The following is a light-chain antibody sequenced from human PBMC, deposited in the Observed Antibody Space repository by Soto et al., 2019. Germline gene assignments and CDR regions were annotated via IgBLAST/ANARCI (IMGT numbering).Light chain of an antibody. Sequence: TLSVSPVGRSTLSCRSSQSVSSYLAWYQQKPGQAPRLLIYGAYTRATGIPARFSGSGSGTDFTLTISSLQSEDFAVYYCQHYNYWPPKTFGQGTKVDIK. CDR2: GAY. CDR1: QSVSSY. CDR3: QHYNYWPPKT. V-gene: IGKV3-15*01. J-gene: IGKJ1*01.